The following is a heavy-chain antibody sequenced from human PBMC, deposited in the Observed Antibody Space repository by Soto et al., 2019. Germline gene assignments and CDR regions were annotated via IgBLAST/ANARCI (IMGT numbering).Heavy chain of an antibody. J-gene: IGHJ4*02. CDR1: GFTFSTFS. Sequence: EVQLVESGGGSVQPGGSLRLSCAASGFTFSTFSMNWVRQAPGRGLVWISYISGGGRPISYADSVKGRFTISRDNAKNSLYLQIDSLTDEDTAVYYCTRDLGWAFDSWGQGTLVTVSS. CDR2: ISGGGRPI. D-gene: IGHD6-19*01. V-gene: IGHV3-48*02. CDR3: TRDLGWAFDS.